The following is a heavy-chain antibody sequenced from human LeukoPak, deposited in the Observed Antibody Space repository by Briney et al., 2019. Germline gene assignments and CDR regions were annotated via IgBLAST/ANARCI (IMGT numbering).Heavy chain of an antibody. CDR2: VKSKTYCGTT. CDR3: TTAGESSAFDI. V-gene: IGHV3-15*01. CDR1: GFTISNAW. Sequence: GSLTLSCAASGFTISNAWMTWVRPAPGQGLEWVGRVKSKTYCGTTDYAAPVKGRFTISRNDSTNTLYLQMNSLKIEDTAVYYCTTAGESSAFDIWGQGTMVTVSS. J-gene: IGHJ3*02. D-gene: IGHD3-16*01.